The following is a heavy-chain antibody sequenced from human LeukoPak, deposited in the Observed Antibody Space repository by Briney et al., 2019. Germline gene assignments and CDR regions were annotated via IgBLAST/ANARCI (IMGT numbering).Heavy chain of an antibody. CDR1: GGSFSGYY. CDR2: INHSGST. D-gene: IGHD5-24*01. CDR3: ARDGERWLQRRHFDY. Sequence: PSETLSLTCAVYGGSFSGYYWSWIRQPPGKGLEWIGEINHSGSTNYNPSLKSRVTISVDTSKNQFSLKLSSVTAADTAVYYCARDGERWLQRRHFDYWGQGTLVTVSS. J-gene: IGHJ4*02. V-gene: IGHV4-34*01.